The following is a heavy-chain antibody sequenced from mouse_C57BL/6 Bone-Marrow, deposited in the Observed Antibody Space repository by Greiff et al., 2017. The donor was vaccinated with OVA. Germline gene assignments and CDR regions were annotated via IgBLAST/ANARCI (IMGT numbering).Heavy chain of an antibody. V-gene: IGHV1-26*01. CDR2: INPNNGGT. CDR3: ARSVYDGYYVAY. J-gene: IGHJ3*01. CDR1: GYTFTDYY. D-gene: IGHD2-3*01. Sequence: EVKLQQSGPELVKPGASVKISCKASGYTFTDYYMNWVKQSHGKSLEWIGDINPNNGGTSYNQKFKGKATLTVDKSSSTAYMELRSLTSEDSAVYYCARSVYDGYYVAYWGQGTLVTVSA.